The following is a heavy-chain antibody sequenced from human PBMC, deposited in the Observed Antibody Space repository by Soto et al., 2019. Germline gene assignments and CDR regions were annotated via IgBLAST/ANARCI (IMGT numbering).Heavy chain of an antibody. Sequence: QEQLVQSGAEVKKPGSSVKVSCKASGGLFSSYPISWVRQFPGQGLEWMGGIIPVFQTAYYTQRFKGRVTITADESTNTAYMELSSLRSEDTAIYYCARGGSGYTWFNEFWGQGTLVTVSS. J-gene: IGHJ4*02. V-gene: IGHV1-69*01. CDR1: GGLFSSYP. D-gene: IGHD3-22*01. CDR3: ARGGSGYTWFNEF. CDR2: IIPVFQTA.